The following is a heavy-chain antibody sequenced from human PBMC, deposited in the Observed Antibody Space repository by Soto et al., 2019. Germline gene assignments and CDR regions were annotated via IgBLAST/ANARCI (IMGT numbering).Heavy chain of an antibody. V-gene: IGHV4-34*01. CDR1: GGSFSGYY. CDR3: PRGRIQLPYYYYYGMDV. D-gene: IGHD5-18*01. CDR2: INHSGST. J-gene: IGHJ6*02. Sequence: QVQLQQWGAGLLKPSETLSLTCAVYGGSFSGYYWSWIRQPPGKGLEWIGEINHSGSTNYNPSLNSRVTISVATPKNQFSLKLSSVTAADTAVYYWPRGRIQLPYYYYYGMDVWGQGTTVTVSS.